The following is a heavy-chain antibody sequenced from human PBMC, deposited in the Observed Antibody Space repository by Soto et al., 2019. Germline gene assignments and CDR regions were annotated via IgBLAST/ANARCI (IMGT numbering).Heavy chain of an antibody. J-gene: IGHJ4*02. CDR3: AVAVAGPTAIGY. D-gene: IGHD6-19*01. Sequence: EVQLVESGGGLVQPGGSLRLSCAASGFTFSSYWMHWVRQAPGKGLVWVSRINSDGSSTSYADSVKGRFTISRDNTKNTLYLQMNSLRAEDTAVYYCAVAVAGPTAIGYWGQGTLVTVSS. CDR2: INSDGSST. CDR1: GFTFSSYW. V-gene: IGHV3-74*01.